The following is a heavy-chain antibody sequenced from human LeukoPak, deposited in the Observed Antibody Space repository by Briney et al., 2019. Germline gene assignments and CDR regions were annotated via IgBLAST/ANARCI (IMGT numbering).Heavy chain of an antibody. J-gene: IGHJ4*02. V-gene: IGHV3-11*01. CDR3: AKDLPAAYFDY. D-gene: IGHD2-2*01. CDR1: GFTVSNNN. CDR2: ISSSGSTI. Sequence: GGSLRLSCAASGFTVSNNNINWVRQAPGKGLEWVSYISSSGSTIYYADSVKGRFTISRDNAKNSLYLQMNSLRAEDTAVYYCAKDLPAAYFDYWGQGTLVTVSS.